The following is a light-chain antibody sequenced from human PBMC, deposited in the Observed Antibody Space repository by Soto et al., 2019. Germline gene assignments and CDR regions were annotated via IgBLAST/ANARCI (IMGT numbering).Light chain of an antibody. CDR1: SGHSSYA. CDR2: VNSDGSH. CDR3: QTWGTGIRV. V-gene: IGLV4-69*01. Sequence: QSVLTQSPSASASLGASVKLTCTLSSGHSSYAIAWHQQQPEKGPRYLMKVNSDGSHSKGGGIPDRFSGSSSGAERYLTISSLQSEDEADYYCQTWGTGIRVFGGGTKLTVL. J-gene: IGLJ2*01.